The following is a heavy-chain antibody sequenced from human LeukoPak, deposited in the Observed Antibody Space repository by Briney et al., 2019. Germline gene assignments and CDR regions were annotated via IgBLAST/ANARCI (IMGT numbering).Heavy chain of an antibody. D-gene: IGHD6-13*01. J-gene: IGHJ6*02. CDR1: GGSISSSSYY. CDR3: SGRITAAGTHYYYYYGIDV. V-gene: IGHV4-39*07. Sequence: SETLSLTCTVSGGSISSSSYYWGWIRQPPGKGLEWIGSIYYSGSTYYNPSLKSRVTISVDTSKNQFSLKLSSVTAADTAVYYYSGRITAAGTHYYYYYGIDVWGQGTTVTVSS. CDR2: IYYSGST.